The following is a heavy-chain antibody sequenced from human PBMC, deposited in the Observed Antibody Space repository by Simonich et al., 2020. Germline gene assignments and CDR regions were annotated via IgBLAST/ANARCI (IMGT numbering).Heavy chain of an antibody. CDR1: GYTFTGNY. CDR3: ASGWDWGFSHMSDY. CDR2: NNPKRGGT. D-gene: IGHD7-27*01. Sequence: QVQLVQSGAEVKKPGASVKVSCKASGYTFTGNYMHWVQQAPGQGLEWMGRNNPKRGGTNYAQKFQGRVTRTRDTSISTAYMEMSRLRSDDTAVYYCASGWDWGFSHMSDYWGQGTLVTVSS. J-gene: IGHJ4*02. V-gene: IGHV1-2*06.